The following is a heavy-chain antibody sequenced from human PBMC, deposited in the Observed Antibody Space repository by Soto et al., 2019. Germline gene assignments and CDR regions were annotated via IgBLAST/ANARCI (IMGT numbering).Heavy chain of an antibody. CDR3: VRDIVVVLAATRGDYFDC. Sequence: EMQLVESGGGLVQSGGSLRLSCTASGFTLRTYWMTWVRQAPGKGLEWVANIKQDGSETYYVDSVKGRFTVSRDNAQNSMFLQMDSLRVEDTAVYYCVRDIVVVLAATRGDYFDCWGQGTLVTVSS. J-gene: IGHJ4*02. D-gene: IGHD2-15*01. CDR1: GFTLRTYW. CDR2: IKQDGSET. V-gene: IGHV3-7*01.